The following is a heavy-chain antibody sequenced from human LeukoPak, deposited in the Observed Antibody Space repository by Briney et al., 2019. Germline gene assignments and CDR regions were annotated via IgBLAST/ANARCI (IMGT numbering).Heavy chain of an antibody. CDR1: GGTFSSYS. CDR3: ARAVVVVVPAASPNYYYYGMDV. J-gene: IGHJ6*02. CDR2: IYSILGIT. Sequence: SVKVSCKASGGTFSSYSCSWVRQAPGQGLEWMGRIYSILGITNYAQKFQGRVTITADKSTSTAYMELSSLRSEDTAVYYWARAVVVVVPAASPNYYYYGMDVWGQGTTVTVSS. V-gene: IGHV1-69*04. D-gene: IGHD2-2*01.